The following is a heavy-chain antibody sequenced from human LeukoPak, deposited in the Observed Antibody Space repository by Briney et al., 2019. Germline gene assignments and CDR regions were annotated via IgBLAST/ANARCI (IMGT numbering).Heavy chain of an antibody. CDR3: ARAGMETDPLDYYYYMGV. J-gene: IGHJ6*03. D-gene: IGHD5-18*01. V-gene: IGHV3-7*04. CDR2: IKQDGSEK. Sequence: PGGSLRLSCAASGFTFSSYWMSWIRQAPGKGLEWVANIKQDGSEKYYVDSVKGRFTISRDNAKNSLYLQMNSLRAEDTAVYYCARAGMETDPLDYYYYMGVWGKGTTVTVSS. CDR1: GFTFSSYW.